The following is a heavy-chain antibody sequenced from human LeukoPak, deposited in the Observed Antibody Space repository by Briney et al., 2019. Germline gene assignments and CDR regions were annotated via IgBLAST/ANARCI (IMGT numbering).Heavy chain of an antibody. CDR2: INHSGST. CDR3: ARARIVVAVAATRGDYGDYTPQLDY. CDR1: GGSFSGYY. D-gene: IGHD2-15*01. V-gene: IGHV4-34*01. Sequence: PSETLSLTCAVYGGSFSGYYWSWIRQPPGKGLEWIGEINHSGSTNYNPSLKSRVTISVDTSKNQFSLKLSSVTAADTAVYYCARARIVVAVAATRGDYGDYTPQLDYWGQGTLVTVSS. J-gene: IGHJ4*02.